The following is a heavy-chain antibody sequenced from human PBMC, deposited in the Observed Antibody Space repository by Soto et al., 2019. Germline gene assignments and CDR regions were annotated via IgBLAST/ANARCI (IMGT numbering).Heavy chain of an antibody. D-gene: IGHD1-26*01. CDR3: TRHVGATTLFDY. Sequence: EVQLVESGGGLVQPGGSLRLSCVASGFTFSSYYMSWVRQAPGKGLEWVAKINQDGSEIYYVDSVKGRFTISRDNAKNSLYMQMNSLRVEDAAVYYCTRHVGATTLFDYWGQGTLVTVSS. CDR1: GFTFSSYY. CDR2: INQDGSEI. J-gene: IGHJ4*02. V-gene: IGHV3-7*01.